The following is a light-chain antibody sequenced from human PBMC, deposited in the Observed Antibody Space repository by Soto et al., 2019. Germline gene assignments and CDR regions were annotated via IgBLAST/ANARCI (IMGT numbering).Light chain of an antibody. Sequence: IQMTQSPSSLSASVGDRVAITCRASQSISNYLNWYQQKPGKAPKLLIYTASNLQSGVPSRFSGSRSGTDFTLTISSLQPEDFANYFCQQSYSTPLTFGGGTKVEI. CDR1: QSISNY. CDR2: TAS. CDR3: QQSYSTPLT. J-gene: IGKJ4*01. V-gene: IGKV1-39*01.